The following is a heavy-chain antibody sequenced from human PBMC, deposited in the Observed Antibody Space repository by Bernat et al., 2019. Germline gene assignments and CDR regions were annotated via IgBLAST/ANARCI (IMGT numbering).Heavy chain of an antibody. J-gene: IGHJ4*02. D-gene: IGHD3-22*01. CDR3: AREGYYYDSSGYYLYNDY. CDR1: GFTFSDYY. V-gene: IGHV3-11*01. CDR2: ISSSGSTI. Sequence: QVQLVESGGGVVKPGGSLRLSCAASGFTFSDYYMSWIRQAPGKGLEWVSYISSSGSTIYYADSVKGRFTISRDNAKNSLYLQMNSLRAEDTAVDYGAREGYYYDSSGYYLYNDYWGQGTLVTVSS.